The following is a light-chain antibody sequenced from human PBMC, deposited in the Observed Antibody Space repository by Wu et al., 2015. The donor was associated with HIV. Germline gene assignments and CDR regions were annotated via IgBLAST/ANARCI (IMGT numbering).Light chain of an antibody. V-gene: IGKV3-15*01. CDR1: QSVNNN. CDR3: QQYNNWPPT. CDR2: GAS. J-gene: IGKJ1*01. Sequence: IVLTQSPATLSLSPGERATLFCRASQSVNNNLAWYQQKPGQGPRLLIYGASTRATGIPVRFSGSGSGTEFTLTISSLQSEDFAVYYCQQYNNWPPTFGQGTKVEIK.